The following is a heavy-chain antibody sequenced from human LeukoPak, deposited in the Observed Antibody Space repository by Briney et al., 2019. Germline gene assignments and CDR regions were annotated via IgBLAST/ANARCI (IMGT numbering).Heavy chain of an antibody. Sequence: ASVTVSYKPSGYTFTNYGISWVRQAPGQGLEWMGWISAYNGNTNYAQKLQGRVAITTDTSTSTAYMELRRLRSDDTAVYYCARSHYGSGSYWVYWGQGTLVTVSS. CDR1: GYTFTNYG. CDR3: ARSHYGSGSYWVY. V-gene: IGHV1-18*01. D-gene: IGHD3-10*01. J-gene: IGHJ4*02. CDR2: ISAYNGNT.